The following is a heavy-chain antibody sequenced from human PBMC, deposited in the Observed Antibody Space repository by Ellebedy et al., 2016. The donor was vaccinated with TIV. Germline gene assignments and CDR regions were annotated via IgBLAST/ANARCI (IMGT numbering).Heavy chain of an antibody. CDR1: GFTFSSYV. D-gene: IGHD3-16*02. J-gene: IGHJ4*02. CDR3: ASQAEGYHAPYDY. V-gene: IGHV3-30-3*01. Sequence: PGGSLRLSCAASGFTFSSYVIHWVRQAPGKGLEWVAVISYDGSNKYYADSVKGRFTISRDNAKNSLYLQMNSLRAEDTAVYYCASQAEGYHAPYDYWGQGTLVTVSS. CDR2: ISYDGSNK.